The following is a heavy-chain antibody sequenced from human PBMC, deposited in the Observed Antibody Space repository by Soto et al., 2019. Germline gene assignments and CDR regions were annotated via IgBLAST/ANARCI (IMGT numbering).Heavy chain of an antibody. CDR3: ARLVSGFGELLYPFFDY. D-gene: IGHD3-10*01. CDR2: IYHSGST. J-gene: IGHJ4*02. Sequence: SETLSLTCAVSSGSISSSNWWSWVRQPPGKGLEWIGEIYHSGSTNYNPSLKSRVTISVDKSKNQFSLKLSSVTAADTAVYYCARLVSGFGELLYPFFDYWGQGTLVTVSS. CDR1: SGSISSSNW. V-gene: IGHV4-4*02.